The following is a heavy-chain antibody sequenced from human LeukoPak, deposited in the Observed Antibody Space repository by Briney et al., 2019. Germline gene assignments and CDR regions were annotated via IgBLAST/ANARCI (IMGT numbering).Heavy chain of an antibody. CDR1: GFTFDDYA. CDR2: ISWNSGSI. D-gene: IGHD3-22*01. Sequence: GGSLGLSCAASGFTFDDYAMHWVRQAPGKGLEWVSGISWNSGSIGYADSVKGRFTISRDNAKNSLYLQMNSLRAEDTAVYYCAAEVPPYYYDSSGYVYWGQGTLVTVSS. J-gene: IGHJ4*02. V-gene: IGHV3-9*01. CDR3: AAEVPPYYYDSSGYVY.